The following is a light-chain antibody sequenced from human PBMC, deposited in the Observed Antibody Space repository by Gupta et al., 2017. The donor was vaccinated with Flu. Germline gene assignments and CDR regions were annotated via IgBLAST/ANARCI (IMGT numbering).Light chain of an antibody. J-gene: IGLJ1*01. V-gene: IGLV2-14*03. CDR3: SSYASRRREV. CDR1: SSDVGGYKY. Sequence: QSALTQPASVSGSPGQSITLSCTVTSSDVGGYKYVSWYQQHPGKAPKLMRYDGSNRPSGVSNRGYGAKSGNTASLNSSGLQPDDEADDYCSSYASRRREVFGTGTKVTV. CDR2: DGS.